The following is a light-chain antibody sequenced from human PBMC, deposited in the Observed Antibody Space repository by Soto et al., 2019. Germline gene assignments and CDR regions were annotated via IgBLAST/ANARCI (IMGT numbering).Light chain of an antibody. J-gene: IGKJ3*01. Sequence: IQLTQSPSSLSASVGDRVTITSRASEGISSALAWYQQKPGRSPNLLISDPSDLEGGVPSRFSGSGSGTDFPLSLSSLQPEAFATYYFQQVSTSPFTSGARNTGDVK. CDR3: QQVSTSPFT. CDR2: DPS. CDR1: EGISSA. V-gene: IGKV1-13*02.